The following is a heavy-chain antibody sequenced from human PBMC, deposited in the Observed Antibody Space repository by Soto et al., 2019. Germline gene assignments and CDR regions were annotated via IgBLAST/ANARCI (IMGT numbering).Heavy chain of an antibody. CDR2: ISGYNGNT. D-gene: IGHD4-17*01. CDR1: GYTFTSYD. CDR3: ARESATTHDGFDI. Sequence: QVQVVQSGAEVKKPGASVKVSCKTSGYTFTSYDISWVRQAPGQGLEWMGWISGYNGNTNYAQKLQGRDTMTTDTSTSTAYLELRSLRSDDTAVYYCARESATTHDGFDIWGQGTMVIVSS. V-gene: IGHV1-18*01. J-gene: IGHJ3*02.